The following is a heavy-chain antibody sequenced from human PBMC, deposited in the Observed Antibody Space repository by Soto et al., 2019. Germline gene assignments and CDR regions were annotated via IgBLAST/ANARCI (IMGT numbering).Heavy chain of an antibody. Sequence: PSETLSLTCAVYGGSFSGYYWSWIRQPPGKGLEWIGEINHSGSTNYNPSLKSRVTISVDTSKDQFSLKLSSVTAADTAVYYCARGRTARSFTVTTWGCWFDPWGQGTLVTVSS. CDR3: ARGRTARSFTVTTWGCWFDP. CDR1: GGSFSGYY. CDR2: INHSGST. V-gene: IGHV4-34*01. D-gene: IGHD4-17*01. J-gene: IGHJ5*02.